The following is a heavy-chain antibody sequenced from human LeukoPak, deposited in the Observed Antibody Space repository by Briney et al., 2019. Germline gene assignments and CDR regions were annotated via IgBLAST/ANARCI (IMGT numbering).Heavy chain of an antibody. V-gene: IGHV1-69*04. CDR2: IIPILGIA. D-gene: IGHD2-21*02. J-gene: IGHJ4*02. CDR3: ASGPYCGGDCYHFDY. Sequence: GASVKVSCKASGGTFSSYAISWVRQAPGQGLEWMGRIIPILGIANYAQKFQGRVTITADKSTSTAYMELSSLRSEDTAVYYCASGPYCGGDCYHFDYWGQGTLVTVSS. CDR1: GGTFSSYA.